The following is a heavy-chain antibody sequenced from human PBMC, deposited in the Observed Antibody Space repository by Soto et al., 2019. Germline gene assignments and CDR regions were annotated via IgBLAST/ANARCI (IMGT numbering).Heavy chain of an antibody. V-gene: IGHV3-23*01. CDR1: GFNFGSYA. Sequence: EEQLLESGGGLVQPGGSLRLSCAASGFNFGSYAMGWVRQAPGKGLEWVSGVSGSGGSPYYSDSVKGRLTISKDKSKNTLYLDLNNLRPEDTAVYFCVKGKESGYRGALDSWGQGTMVTVSS. J-gene: IGHJ5*01. CDR2: VSGSGGSP. D-gene: IGHD5-18*01. CDR3: VKGKESGYRGALDS.